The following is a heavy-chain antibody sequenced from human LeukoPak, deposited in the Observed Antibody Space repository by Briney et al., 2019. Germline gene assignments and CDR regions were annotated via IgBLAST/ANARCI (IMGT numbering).Heavy chain of an antibody. CDR2: INPSGGST. J-gene: IGHJ6*03. V-gene: IGHV1-46*01. CDR1: GYTFTDYY. CDR3: ARIITGTTEAYYYYHYMDV. Sequence: ASVKVSCKASGYTFTDYYIHWVRQAPGQGLECMGIINPSGGSTSYAQKFQGRVTMTRDRSTSTAYMELRSLRSDDTAVYYCARIITGTTEAYYYYHYMDVWGKGTTVTVSS. D-gene: IGHD1-20*01.